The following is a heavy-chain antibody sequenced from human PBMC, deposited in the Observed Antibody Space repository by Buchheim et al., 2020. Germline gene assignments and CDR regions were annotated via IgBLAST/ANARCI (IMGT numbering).Heavy chain of an antibody. D-gene: IGHD1/OR15-1a*01. CDR1: GFTFSSYA. J-gene: IGHJ4*02. CDR2: ISGSGGST. V-gene: IGHV3-23*01. Sequence: EVQLLESGGGLVQPGGSLRLSCAASGFTFSSYAMSWVRQAPGKGLEWVSAISGSGGSTYYADSVNGRFTIFRDNSKNTLYLQMNSLRAEDTAVYYWTKRATKIELEQTSNFDYWGQGTL. CDR3: TKRATKIELEQTSNFDY.